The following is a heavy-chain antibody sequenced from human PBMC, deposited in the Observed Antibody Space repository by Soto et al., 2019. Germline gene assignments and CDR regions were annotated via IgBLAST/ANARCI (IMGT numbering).Heavy chain of an antibody. CDR2: INPSGGST. D-gene: IGHD6-6*01. J-gene: IGHJ5*02. Sequence: ASVKVSCKASGYTFTRYYMHWVRQAPGQGLEWMGIINPSGGSTSYAQKFQGRVTMTRDTSTSTVYMELSSLRSEDTAVYYCARGAYSSSGLWLSSNTNWFDPWGQGTLVTVSS. V-gene: IGHV1-46*01. CDR3: ARGAYSSSGLWLSSNTNWFDP. CDR1: GYTFTRYY.